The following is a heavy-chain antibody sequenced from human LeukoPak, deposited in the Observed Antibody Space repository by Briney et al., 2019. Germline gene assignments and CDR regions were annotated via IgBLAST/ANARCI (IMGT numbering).Heavy chain of an antibody. CDR2: INHSGST. D-gene: IGHD6-13*01. V-gene: IGHV4-34*01. CDR1: GGSFSGYY. CDR3: ARDDGGSSWYLGDNWFDP. Sequence: SETLSLTCAVYGGSFSGYYWSWIRQPPGKGLEWIGEINHSGSTNYNPSLKSRVTISVDTSKNQFSLRLSSVTAADTAVYYCARDDGGSSWYLGDNWFDPWGQGTLVTVSS. J-gene: IGHJ5*02.